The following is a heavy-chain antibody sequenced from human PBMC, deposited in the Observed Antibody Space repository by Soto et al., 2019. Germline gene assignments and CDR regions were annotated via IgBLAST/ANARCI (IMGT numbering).Heavy chain of an antibody. D-gene: IGHD3-9*01. CDR3: ATAGLTGTV. V-gene: IGHV3-48*03. Sequence: QLVESGGGSVQPGRSLRLSCAPSGFTFSSYEMNWVRQAPGKGLEWVSYISVSGTMRFYADAVKGRFTISRDNTKKILYLQMNSLRAEDTALYYCATAGLTGTVWGQVTKVTVSS. CDR1: GFTFSSYE. J-gene: IGHJ6*02. CDR2: ISVSGTMR.